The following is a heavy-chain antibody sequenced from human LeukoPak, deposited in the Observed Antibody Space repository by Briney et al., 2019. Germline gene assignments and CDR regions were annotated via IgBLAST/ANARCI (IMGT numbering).Heavy chain of an antibody. CDR1: GFPLSSYA. D-gene: IGHD2-15*01. J-gene: IGHJ4*02. CDR2: TSSSDAGV. V-gene: IGHV3-23*01. CDR3: ARAPVTSCRGAFCYPFDY. Sequence: GGSLRLSCAASGFPLSSYAMSWVRQGPGKGLEWVAATSSSDAGVYHADSVRGRFTISRDNSKNTLYLQMNSLRVEDAAVYYCARAPVTSCRGAFCYPFDYWGQGTLVTVSS.